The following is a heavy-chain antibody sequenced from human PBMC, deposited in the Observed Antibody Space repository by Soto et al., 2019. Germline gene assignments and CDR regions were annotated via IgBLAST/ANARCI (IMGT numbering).Heavy chain of an antibody. Sequence: GGSLRLSCAASGFTFSDYYMSWIRQAPGKWLEWVSYISSSGSTIYYADSVKGRFTISRDNAKNSLYLQMNSLRAEDTAVYYCARGENYDFWSGYPPYFDYWGQGTLVTVSS. J-gene: IGHJ4*02. CDR2: ISSSGSTI. CDR3: ARGENYDFWSGYPPYFDY. V-gene: IGHV3-11*01. CDR1: GFTFSDYY. D-gene: IGHD3-3*01.